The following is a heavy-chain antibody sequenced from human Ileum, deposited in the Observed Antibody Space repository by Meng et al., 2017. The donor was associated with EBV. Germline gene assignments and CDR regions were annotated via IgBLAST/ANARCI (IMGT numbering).Heavy chain of an antibody. Sequence: RQASGPGLVQLSGTLPLPCAGSGGSNSSSNWWSWVRQPPGKGLEWIGEIYHSGSTNYNPSLKSRVTISVDKSKNQFSLNLSSVTAADTAVYYCARVGQWLPIDYWGQGTLVTVSS. CDR2: IYHSGST. CDR1: GGSNSSSNW. D-gene: IGHD6-19*01. J-gene: IGHJ4*02. CDR3: ARVGQWLPIDY. V-gene: IGHV4-4*02.